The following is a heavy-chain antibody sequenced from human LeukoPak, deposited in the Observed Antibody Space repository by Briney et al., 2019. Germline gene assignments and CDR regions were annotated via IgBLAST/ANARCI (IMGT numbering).Heavy chain of an antibody. CDR3: ARTKSGYSSGNNFDY. CDR1: GFTFSSYS. CDR2: ISSSSSYI. Sequence: PGGSLRLSCAASGFTFSSYSMNWVRQAPGKGLEWVSSISSSSSYIYYADSVKGRFTISRDNAKNSLYLQMNSLRAEDTAVYYCARTKSGYSSGNNFDYWGQGTLGTVSS. J-gene: IGHJ4*02. V-gene: IGHV3-21*01. D-gene: IGHD6-19*01.